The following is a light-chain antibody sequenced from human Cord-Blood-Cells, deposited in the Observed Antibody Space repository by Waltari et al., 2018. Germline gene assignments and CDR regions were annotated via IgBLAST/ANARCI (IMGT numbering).Light chain of an antibody. Sequence: QSALTQPASVSGSPGQSITISCTGTSSDVGRYNLVSWYQKHPGKAPKLMIYEGSKRPSVVSNRFSGSKSGNTASLTISGLQAEDEADYYCCSYAGSSTYVFGTGTKVTVL. CDR1: SSDVGRYNL. V-gene: IGLV2-23*01. J-gene: IGLJ1*01. CDR2: EGS. CDR3: CSYAGSSTYV.